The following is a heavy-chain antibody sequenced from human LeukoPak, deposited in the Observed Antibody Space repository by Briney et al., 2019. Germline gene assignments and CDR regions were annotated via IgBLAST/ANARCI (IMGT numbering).Heavy chain of an antibody. CDR2: IRGSGSGM. J-gene: IGHJ4*02. V-gene: IGHV3-21*05. CDR3: ARDDNWGFDY. CDR1: GFTFSSYA. Sequence: GGSLRLSCGASGFTFSSYAITWVRQAPGKGLEWVANIRGSGSGMGSGNYYAGSVKGRFTISRDNAKNSLYLQMYSLRAEDTAFYYCARDDNWGFDYWGQGALVTVSS. D-gene: IGHD7-27*01.